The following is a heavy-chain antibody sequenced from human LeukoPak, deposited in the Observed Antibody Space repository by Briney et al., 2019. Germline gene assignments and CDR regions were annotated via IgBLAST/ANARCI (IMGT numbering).Heavy chain of an antibody. CDR3: ARDLSTSSNWELDY. CDR2: INPNSGGT. Sequence: ASVRVSCKASGYTFSDYYTHWVRQAPGQGLEWMGWINPNSGGTRYAQQFQDRVTMTRDTSIGTVYMELSTLRSDDTAVYYCARDLSTSSNWELDYWGQGTLVTVSS. CDR1: GYTFSDYY. V-gene: IGHV1-2*02. J-gene: IGHJ4*02. D-gene: IGHD1-1*01.